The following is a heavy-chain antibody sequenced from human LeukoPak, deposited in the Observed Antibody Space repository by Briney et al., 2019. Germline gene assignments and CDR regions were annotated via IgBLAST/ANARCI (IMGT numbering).Heavy chain of an antibody. Sequence: GGSLRLSCAASGFTFSSYSMNWVRQAPGKGLEWVSSISSSSSYIYYADSVKGRFTISRDNAKNSLYLQMNSLRAEDTAVYYCARGLPPYYYDSSGYGVFDYWGQGTLVTVSS. CDR2: ISSSSSYI. CDR1: GFTFSSYS. J-gene: IGHJ4*02. CDR3: ARGLPPYYYDSSGYGVFDY. D-gene: IGHD3-22*01. V-gene: IGHV3-21*01.